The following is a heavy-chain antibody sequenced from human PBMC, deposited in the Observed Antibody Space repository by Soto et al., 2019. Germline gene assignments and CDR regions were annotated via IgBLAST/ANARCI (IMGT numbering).Heavy chain of an antibody. V-gene: IGHV1-18*01. CDR3: AREGAVAAISYYYYMDV. CDR1: GYTFTSYG. Sequence: ASVKVSCKASGYTFTSYGISWLRQAPGQGLEWMGWISAYNGNTNYAQKLQGRVTMTTDTSTSTAYMELRSLRSDDTAVYYCAREGAVAAISYYYYMDVWGKGTTVTVSS. CDR2: ISAYNGNT. J-gene: IGHJ6*03. D-gene: IGHD5-12*01.